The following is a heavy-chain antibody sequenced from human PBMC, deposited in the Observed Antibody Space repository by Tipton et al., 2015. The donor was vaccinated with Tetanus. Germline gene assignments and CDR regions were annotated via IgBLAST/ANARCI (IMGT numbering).Heavy chain of an antibody. Sequence: SLRLSCAASGFTFSSYGMSWVRQAPGKGLEWVSAISGSGGSTYYADSVKGRFTISRDNSKNALYLQMNSLRDEDTAVYYCAKDRSPYDYVWGSWWDIWGYWGQGTLVTVSS. V-gene: IGHV3-23*01. CDR1: GFTFSSYG. J-gene: IGHJ4*02. CDR2: ISGSGGST. CDR3: AKDRSPYDYVWGSWWDIWGY. D-gene: IGHD3-16*01.